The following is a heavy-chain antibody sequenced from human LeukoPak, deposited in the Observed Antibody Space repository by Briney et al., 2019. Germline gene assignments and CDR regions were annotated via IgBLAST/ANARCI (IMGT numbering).Heavy chain of an antibody. CDR1: GFAFNTYA. D-gene: IGHD3-22*01. V-gene: IGHV3-23*01. Sequence: PGGSLRLSCAASGFAFNTYAMSWVRQAPEKGLEWVSTISLIGDNTYYADSVKGRFTISRDNSKNTLFMQMNSLRAEDTAVYYCAKDFYDSSGSRYDYWGQGTLVTVSS. CDR2: ISLIGDNT. J-gene: IGHJ4*02. CDR3: AKDFYDSSGSRYDY.